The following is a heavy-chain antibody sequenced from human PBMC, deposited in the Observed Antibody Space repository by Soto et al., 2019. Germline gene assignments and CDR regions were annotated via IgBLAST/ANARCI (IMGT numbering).Heavy chain of an antibody. Sequence: PSETLSLTCTVSGGSISSYYWSCIRQPPWKGLEWIVYIYYSGSTNYNPSLKSRVTISVDTSKNQFSLKLSSVTAADTAVYYCARGRSRGIAAAGNWFDPWGQGTLVTVPQ. D-gene: IGHD6-13*01. J-gene: IGHJ5*02. CDR1: GGSISSYY. CDR2: IYYSGST. CDR3: ARGRSRGIAAAGNWFDP. V-gene: IGHV4-59*01.